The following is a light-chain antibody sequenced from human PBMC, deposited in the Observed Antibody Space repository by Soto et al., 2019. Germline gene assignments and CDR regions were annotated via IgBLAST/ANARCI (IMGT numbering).Light chain of an antibody. J-gene: IGKJ2*01. Sequence: EIVLTQSPGTLSLSPGVRATLSCRASQSVSSNYLAWYQQKPGQAPRLLIYGASSRATGIPDRFSGSGSGTDFTLTISRLEPEDFAVYYCQQYGTSPRYTFGQGTRLEIK. CDR2: GAS. V-gene: IGKV3-20*01. CDR3: QQYGTSPRYT. CDR1: QSVSSNY.